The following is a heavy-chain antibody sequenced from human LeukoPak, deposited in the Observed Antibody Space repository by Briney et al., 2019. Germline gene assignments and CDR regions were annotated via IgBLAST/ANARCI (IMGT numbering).Heavy chain of an antibody. D-gene: IGHD3-10*01. Sequence: ASVKVSCKASVYTFTGYYMHWVRQAPGQGLEWMGWINPNSGGTNYAQKFQGRVTMTRDTSISTAYMELSRLRSDDTAVYYCARDFNYYGSGSFPDYWGQGTLVTVSS. V-gene: IGHV1-2*02. CDR3: ARDFNYYGSGSFPDY. CDR2: INPNSGGT. J-gene: IGHJ4*02. CDR1: VYTFTGYY.